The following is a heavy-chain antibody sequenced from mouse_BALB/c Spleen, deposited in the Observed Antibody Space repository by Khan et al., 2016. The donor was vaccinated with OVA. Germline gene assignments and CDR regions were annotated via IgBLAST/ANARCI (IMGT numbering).Heavy chain of an antibody. CDR3: ARDGSRYNYAMDY. CDR2: ISYSGST. D-gene: IGHD2-3*01. J-gene: IGHJ4*01. V-gene: IGHV3-2*02. CDR1: GYSITSDYA. Sequence: VQLKQSGPGLVKPSQSLSLTCTVTGYSITSDYAWNWIRQFPGNKLEWMGYISYSGSTNYNPALKSRISITRDTSKNQFFLQLNSVTTEDTATXYFARDGSRYNYAMDYWGQGTSVTVSS.